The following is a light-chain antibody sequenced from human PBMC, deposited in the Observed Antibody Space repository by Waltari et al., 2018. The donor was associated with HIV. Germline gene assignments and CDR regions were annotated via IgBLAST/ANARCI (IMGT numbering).Light chain of an antibody. J-gene: IGLJ2*01. CDR1: NIGSKS. V-gene: IGLV3-21*04. CDR2: YDS. Sequence: SYVLTQPPSVSVAPGKTARITCGGTNIGSKSVHWYQQKPGQAPVLVIYYDSDRPSGIPERFSGSNSGNTATLTISRVEAGDEADYYCQVWDSSSDHVVFGGVTKLTVL. CDR3: QVWDSSSDHVV.